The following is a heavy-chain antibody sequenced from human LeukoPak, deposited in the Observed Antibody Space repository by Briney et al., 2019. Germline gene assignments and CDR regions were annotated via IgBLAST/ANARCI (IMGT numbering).Heavy chain of an antibody. J-gene: IGHJ4*02. V-gene: IGHV3-33*06. D-gene: IGHD1-1*01. CDR2: IWYDGSNK. CDR1: GFTFSNDG. Sequence: PGGSLRLSCAASGFTFSNDGIYWVRQAPGKGLEWVADIWYDGSNKYYADSVKGRFTISRDNSKNTVSLQMSSLRVEDTAIYYCAKDRWRQLGFFDYWGQGTPVIVSS. CDR3: AKDRWRQLGFFDY.